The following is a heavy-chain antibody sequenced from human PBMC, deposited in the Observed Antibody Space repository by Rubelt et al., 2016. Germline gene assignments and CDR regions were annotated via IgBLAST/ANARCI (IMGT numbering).Heavy chain of an antibody. V-gene: IGHV4-31*11. D-gene: IGHD3-3*01. CDR1: DTPINRGYY. CDR2: IHYSANI. J-gene: IGHJ6*03. Sequence: QVRLQESGPELVKPSETLSLTCDVSDTPINRGYYWGWIRQHPGKGLEWIGFIHYSANIYYNPSLKSRITISIDTSKSQFFLKLSSVTAADTAVYYCGRAVFGVVPYYYMDVWGKGTTVTVSS. CDR3: GRAVFGVVPYYYMDV.